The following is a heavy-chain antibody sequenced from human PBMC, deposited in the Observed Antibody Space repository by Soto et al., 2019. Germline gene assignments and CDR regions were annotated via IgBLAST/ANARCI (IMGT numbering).Heavy chain of an antibody. Sequence: QVHLVQSGAEVRKPGASVKVSCKASGYTFSSYAMHWVRQAPGQRLEWMGWINAGYGNTKSSQKFQDRVTISRDTSASTAYMELTSLRSEDTAVYYCARYTGDGTFDFWGQGTQVTVSS. V-gene: IGHV1-3*01. D-gene: IGHD7-27*01. J-gene: IGHJ4*02. CDR1: GYTFSSYA. CDR2: INAGYGNT. CDR3: ARYTGDGTFDF.